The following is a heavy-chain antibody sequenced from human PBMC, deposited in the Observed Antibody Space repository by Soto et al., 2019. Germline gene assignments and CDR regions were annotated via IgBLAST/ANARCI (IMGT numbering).Heavy chain of an antibody. D-gene: IGHD6-13*01. V-gene: IGHV1-3*01. Sequence: ASVEVSCKASGYTFTSYAMHWVRQAPGQRLEWMGWINAGNGNTKYSQKFQGRVTITRDTSASTAYMELSSLRSEDTAVYYCAMSPGVSSRGPGIAAAGSAFDIWGQGTMVTVSS. CDR3: AMSPGVSSRGPGIAAAGSAFDI. CDR2: INAGNGNT. J-gene: IGHJ3*02. CDR1: GYTFTSYA.